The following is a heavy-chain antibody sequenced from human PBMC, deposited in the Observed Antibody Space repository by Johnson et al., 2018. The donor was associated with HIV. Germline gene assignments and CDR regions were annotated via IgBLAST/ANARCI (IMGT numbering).Heavy chain of an antibody. Sequence: VQLVESGGGVVQPGRSLRLSCAASGFTFSSYGMHWVRQAPGKGLEWVAVISYDGSNKYYADSVKGRFTISRDNSKNTLYLQMNSLRSEDTAVYYCVRGGLGYQNIHDAFDIWGQGTMVTVSS. J-gene: IGHJ3*02. CDR3: VRGGLGYQNIHDAFDI. V-gene: IGHV3-30*03. CDR1: GFTFSSYG. D-gene: IGHD2-2*01. CDR2: ISYDGSNK.